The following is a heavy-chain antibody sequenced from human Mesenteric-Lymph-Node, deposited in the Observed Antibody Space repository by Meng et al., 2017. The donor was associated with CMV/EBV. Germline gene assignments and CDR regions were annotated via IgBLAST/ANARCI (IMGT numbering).Heavy chain of an antibody. CDR3: ARVGYFDFSFDS. D-gene: IGHD3-3*01. J-gene: IGHJ4*02. V-gene: IGHV4-59*01. CDR2: IYYSGIP. Sequence: GSLRLSCTVSGGSINRYYWSWIRQPPGKGLEYIGYIYYSGIPNYNPSLKSRVTMSVDTSKNQFSLKLSSVTAADTAVYYCARVGYFDFSFDSWGQGTLVTVSS. CDR1: GGSINRYY.